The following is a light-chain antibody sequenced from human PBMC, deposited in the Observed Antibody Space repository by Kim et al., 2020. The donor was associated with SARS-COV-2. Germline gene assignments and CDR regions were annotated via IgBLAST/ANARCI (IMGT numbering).Light chain of an antibody. Sequence: SAAVGDRVTLTCRTSQSISIYLNWYQLKPGKAPKFLICESSTLQCGVPSRFSGRRSGTAFTLTISSLQPEDSATYYCQQSFSPPLTFGQGTKLEI. J-gene: IGKJ2*01. CDR3: QQSFSPPLT. V-gene: IGKV1-39*01. CDR1: QSISIY. CDR2: ESS.